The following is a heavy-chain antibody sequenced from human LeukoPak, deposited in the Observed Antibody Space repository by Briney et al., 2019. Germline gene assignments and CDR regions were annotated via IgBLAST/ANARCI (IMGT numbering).Heavy chain of an antibody. CDR2: IDHRGDT. V-gene: IGHV4-34*01. CDR3: ARGATISETGYFDL. Sequence: PSETLSLTCAVYGGSFSRYYWSWIRQSPGKGLEWIAEIDHRGDTNYNPSVKSRVTISVDTSKNQFSLKVRSLTAADTAVYYCARGATISETGYFDLWDQGTLVTVSS. D-gene: IGHD5-24*01. CDR1: GGSFSRYY. J-gene: IGHJ4*03.